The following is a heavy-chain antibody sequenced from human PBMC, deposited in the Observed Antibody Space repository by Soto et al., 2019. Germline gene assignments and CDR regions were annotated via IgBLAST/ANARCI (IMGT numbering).Heavy chain of an antibody. CDR1: GYTFTSYG. D-gene: IGHD3-22*01. Sequence: GASVKVSCKASGYTFTSYGISWVRRAPGQGLEWMGWISAYNGNTNYAQKLQGRVTMTTDTSTSTAYMELRSLRSDDTAVYYCAREIVVTTRYYYDSSGYPNYGRDVWGQGTTVTVSS. CDR2: ISAYNGNT. CDR3: AREIVVTTRYYYDSSGYPNYGRDV. J-gene: IGHJ6*02. V-gene: IGHV1-18*01.